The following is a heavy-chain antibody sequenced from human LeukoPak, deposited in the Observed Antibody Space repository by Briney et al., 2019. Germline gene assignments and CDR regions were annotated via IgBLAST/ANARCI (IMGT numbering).Heavy chain of an antibody. Sequence: GASVKVSCKASGFTFTSSAMQWVRQARGQRLEWIGWIVVGSGNTNYAQKFQERVAITRDMSTSTAYMELSSLRSEDTAVYYCAAGVVVIGYYYYGMDVWGQGTTVTVSS. J-gene: IGHJ6*02. CDR1: GFTFTSSA. CDR3: AAGVVVIGYYYYGMDV. V-gene: IGHV1-58*02. D-gene: IGHD3-22*01. CDR2: IVVGSGNT.